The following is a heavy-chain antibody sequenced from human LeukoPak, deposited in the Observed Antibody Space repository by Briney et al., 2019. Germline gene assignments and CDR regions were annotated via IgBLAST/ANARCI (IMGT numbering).Heavy chain of an antibody. CDR2: FDPEDGET. CDR3: ATAVPRIWFGELFDY. J-gene: IGHJ4*02. Sequence: ASVKVSCKVSGYTLTELSMHWVRQAPGKGLEWMGGFDPEDGETIYAQKFQGRVTMTEDTSTGAAYMELSSLRSEDTAVYYCATAVPRIWFGELFDYWGQGTLVTVSS. D-gene: IGHD3-10*01. V-gene: IGHV1-24*01. CDR1: GYTLTELS.